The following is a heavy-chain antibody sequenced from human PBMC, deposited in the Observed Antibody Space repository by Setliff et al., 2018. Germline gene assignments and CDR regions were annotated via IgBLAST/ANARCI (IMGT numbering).Heavy chain of an antibody. CDR1: GGTFSNYD. CDR3: ARERGDIVTTTSYYYYLDV. J-gene: IGHJ6*03. D-gene: IGHD5-12*01. Sequence: SVKVSCKASGGTFSNYDISWVRQAPGKGLEWMGGVIPIFGTTNYAQRFQGRVTITTDGSTSTAYMELSSLRSEDTAVYYCARERGDIVTTTSYYYYLDVWGKGTTVTVSS. V-gene: IGHV1-69*05. CDR2: VIPIFGTT.